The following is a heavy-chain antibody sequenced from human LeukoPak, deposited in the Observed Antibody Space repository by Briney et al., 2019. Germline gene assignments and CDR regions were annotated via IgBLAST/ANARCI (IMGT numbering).Heavy chain of an antibody. CDR1: GFTFDDYA. D-gene: IGHD6-13*01. CDR2: ISWDGGST. CDR3: ARADSSTWHDAFDI. J-gene: IGHJ3*02. V-gene: IGHV3-43D*03. Sequence: GGSLRLSCAASGFTFDDYAMHWVRQAPGKGLEWVSLISWDGGSTYYADSVKGRFTISRDNSKNTLYLQMNSLRAEDTAVYYCARADSSTWHDAFDIWGQGKMVTVSS.